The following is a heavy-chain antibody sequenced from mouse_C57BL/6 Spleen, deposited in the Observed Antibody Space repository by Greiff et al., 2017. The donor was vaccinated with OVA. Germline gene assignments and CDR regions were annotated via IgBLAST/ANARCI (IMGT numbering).Heavy chain of an antibody. CDR2: ISSGSSTI. CDR1: GFTFSDYG. J-gene: IGHJ1*03. D-gene: IGHD2-4*01. V-gene: IGHV5-17*01. Sequence: DVKLVESGGGLVKPGGSLKLSCAASGFTFSDYGMHWVRQAPEKGLEWVAYISSGSSTIYYADTVKGRFTISIDTAKNTLFLQLTSLRSEETDKYYGERRGAYDYDWYFEVWGTGTTVTVSS. CDR3: ERRGAYDYDWYFEV.